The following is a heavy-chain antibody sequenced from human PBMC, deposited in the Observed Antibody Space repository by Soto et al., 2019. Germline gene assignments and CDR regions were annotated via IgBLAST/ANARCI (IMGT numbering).Heavy chain of an antibody. CDR1: GFTFSSYW. V-gene: IGHV3-74*01. Sequence: GGSLRLSCAASGFTFSSYWMHWVRQAPGKGLVWVSRINSDGSSTSYADSVKGRFTISRDNAKNTLYLQMNSLSAEDTAVYYCARVDEYYDSSGYPYYFVYWGQGTLVTGSA. CDR3: ARVDEYYDSSGYPYYFVY. CDR2: INSDGSST. D-gene: IGHD3-22*01. J-gene: IGHJ4*02.